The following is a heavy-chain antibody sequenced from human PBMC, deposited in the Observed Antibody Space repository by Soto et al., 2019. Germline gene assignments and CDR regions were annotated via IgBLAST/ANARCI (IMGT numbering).Heavy chain of an antibody. CDR1: GGSVSSGSYY. J-gene: IGHJ6*02. D-gene: IGHD3-3*01. Sequence: QVQLQESGPGLVKPSETLSLTCTVSGGSVSSGSYYWSWIRQPPGKGLEWIGYIYYSGITNYNPSRKGRGTISVDTSQHQFSLKLSSVTAADTAVYYCARGGGDFWTDYYYYGMDVWGQGTTVTVSS. CDR2: IYYSGIT. CDR3: ARGGGDFWTDYYYYGMDV. V-gene: IGHV4-61*01.